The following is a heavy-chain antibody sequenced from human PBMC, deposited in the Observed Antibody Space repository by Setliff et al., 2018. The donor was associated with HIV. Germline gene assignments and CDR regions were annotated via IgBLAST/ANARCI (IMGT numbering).Heavy chain of an antibody. CDR1: GGSISSYY. CDR2: IYYSGNT. Sequence: SETLSLTCTVSGGSISSYYWSWIRQPPGKGLEWIGWIYYSGNTRYNPSLKSRVTISVDTSKNQFFLKVTSVTAADTAAYYCARLGYVSGGFYKTPGPYYFDYWGQGALVTVSS. J-gene: IGHJ4*02. CDR3: ARLGYVSGGFYKTPGPYYFDY. D-gene: IGHD3-10*01. V-gene: IGHV4-59*12.